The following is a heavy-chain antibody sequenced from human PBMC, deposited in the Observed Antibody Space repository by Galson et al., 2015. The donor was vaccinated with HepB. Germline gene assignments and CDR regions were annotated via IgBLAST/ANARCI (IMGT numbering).Heavy chain of an antibody. CDR1: GFTFSSYA. CDR2: ISSSGGST. V-gene: IGHV3-23*01. J-gene: IGHJ4*02. CDR3: VKEYGAGLLDY. Sequence: SLRLSCAASGFTFSSYAMSWVRQAPGKGLEWVSAISSSGGSTYYAGSVKGRFTNFRDNSRNTLIPQMNSLRVEDTAVYYCVKEYGAGLLDYWGQGTLVTVSS. D-gene: IGHD2-8*01.